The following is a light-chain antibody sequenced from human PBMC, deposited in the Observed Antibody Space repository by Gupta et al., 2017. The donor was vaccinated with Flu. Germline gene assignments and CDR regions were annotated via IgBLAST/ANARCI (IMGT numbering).Light chain of an antibody. CDR3: ATWDESLNGVV. CDR2: TNN. CDR1: SSNVGGNN. V-gene: IGLV1-44*01. J-gene: IGLJ2*01. Sequence: VATQSPSPSGTPGPSVTSSCSGSSSNVGGNNVSWYQQLPGTAPKLLVHTNNQRPSGVPDRFSGSKSGTSASLAISGLQSEDEAAYYCATWDESLNGVVFGGGTKLTVL.